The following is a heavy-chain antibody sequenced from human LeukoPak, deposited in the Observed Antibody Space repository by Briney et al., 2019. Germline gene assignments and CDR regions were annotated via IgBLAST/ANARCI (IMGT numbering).Heavy chain of an antibody. CDR2: IWYDGSNK. D-gene: IGHD2-2*01. CDR1: GFTFSSYG. V-gene: IGHV3-33*01. CDR3: AREREYCSSTSCSQNYYYGMDV. Sequence: GRSLRLSCAASGFTFSSYGMHWVRQAPGKGLEWVAVIWYDGSNKYYADSVKGRFTISRDNAKNSLYLQMNSLRAEDTAVYYCAREREYCSSTSCSQNYYYGMDVWGQGTTVTVSS. J-gene: IGHJ6*02.